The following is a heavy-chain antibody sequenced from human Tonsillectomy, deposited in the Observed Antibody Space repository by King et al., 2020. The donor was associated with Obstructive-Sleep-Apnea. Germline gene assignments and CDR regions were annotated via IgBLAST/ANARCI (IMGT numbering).Heavy chain of an antibody. D-gene: IGHD3-22*01. V-gene: IGHV1-2*02. CDR1: GYTFTGYF. Sequence: VQLVESGAEGKRPGASVKVSCKASGYTFTGYFMHWVRQAPGQGLEWMGWINPSSGGTKYAQKFQDRVTMTRDTAISTAYMELSRLTSDDTAVYYCARDRGGYDSSGYYLDYFDYWGQGTLVTVSS. J-gene: IGHJ4*02. CDR2: INPSSGGT. CDR3: ARDRGGYDSSGYYLDYFDY.